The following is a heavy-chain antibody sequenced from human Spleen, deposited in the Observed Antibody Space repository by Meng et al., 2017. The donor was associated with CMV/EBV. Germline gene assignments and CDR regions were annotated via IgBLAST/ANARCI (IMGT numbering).Heavy chain of an antibody. V-gene: IGHV1-2*02. CDR1: GYSFTDYY. D-gene: IGHD6-19*01. J-gene: IGHJ6*02. Sequence: ASVKVSCKASGYSFTDYYIHWVRLAPGQGLEWMGWINPNRGGTNYAQKFQGRVTMTRDTSISTAYMELSRLRSDDTAVYYCARVSIAVAGTFYYYGMDVWGQGTTVTVSS. CDR2: INPNRGGT. CDR3: ARVSIAVAGTFYYYGMDV.